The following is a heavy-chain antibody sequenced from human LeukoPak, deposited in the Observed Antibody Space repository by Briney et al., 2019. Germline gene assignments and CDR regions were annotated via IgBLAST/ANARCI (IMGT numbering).Heavy chain of an antibody. CDR2: INHSGST. V-gene: IGHV4-34*01. Sequence: SETLSLTCAVYGGSFSGYYWSWIRQPPGKGLEWIGEINHSGSTNYNPSLKSRVTISVDTSKNQFSLKLSSVTAADTAVYYCARLQVVPAAKYYYYYYMDVWGKGTTVTVSS. CDR1: GGSFSGYY. CDR3: ARLQVVPAAKYYYYYYMDV. D-gene: IGHD2-2*01. J-gene: IGHJ6*03.